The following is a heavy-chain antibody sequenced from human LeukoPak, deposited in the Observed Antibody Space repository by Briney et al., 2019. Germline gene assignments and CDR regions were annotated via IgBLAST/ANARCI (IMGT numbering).Heavy chain of an antibody. CDR2: ISAYNGNT. J-gene: IGHJ4*02. V-gene: IGHV1-18*01. D-gene: IGHD3-10*01. CDR3: ARDVVALMVRGAQSGY. CDR1: GYTFTSYG. Sequence: ASVKVSCKASGYTFTSYGISWVRQAPGQGLEWMGWISAYNGNTNYAQKLQGRVTMTTDTSTSTAYMELRSLRSDDTAVYYCARDVVALMVRGAQSGYWGQGTLVIVSS.